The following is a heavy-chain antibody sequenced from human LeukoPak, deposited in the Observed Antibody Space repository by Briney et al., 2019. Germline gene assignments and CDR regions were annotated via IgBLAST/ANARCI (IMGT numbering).Heavy chain of an antibody. D-gene: IGHD5-18*01. CDR3: ARSADGYTCGHFDF. CDR2: IKKDGSEK. CDR1: GFTFSTYW. Sequence: GGSLRLSCAASGFTFSTYWMSWVRQAPGKGLEWVANIKKDGSEKHYMDSVKGRFTISRDNAENSLYLQMNSLRAEDTAVYYCARSADGYTCGHFDFWGQGTLVTVSS. V-gene: IGHV3-7*03. J-gene: IGHJ4*02.